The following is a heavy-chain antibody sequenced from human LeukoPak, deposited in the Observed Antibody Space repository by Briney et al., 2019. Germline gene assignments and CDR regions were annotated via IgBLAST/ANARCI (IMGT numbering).Heavy chain of an antibody. D-gene: IGHD3-10*01. Sequence: ASVKVSCKASGYTFTRYGISWVRQAPGQGLEWMGWIGAYNGNTNYAQKLQGRVTMTTDTSTSTAYMELRSLRSDDTAVYCCARESDVRTRRGDDAFDIWGQGTMVTVSS. J-gene: IGHJ3*02. CDR1: GYTFTRYG. CDR2: IGAYNGNT. V-gene: IGHV1-18*01. CDR3: ARESDVRTRRGDDAFDI.